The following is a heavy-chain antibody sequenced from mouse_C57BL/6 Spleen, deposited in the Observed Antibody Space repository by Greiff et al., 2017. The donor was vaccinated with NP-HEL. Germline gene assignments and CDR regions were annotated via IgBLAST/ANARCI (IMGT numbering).Heavy chain of an antibody. Sequence: VQLKESEGGLVQPGSSMKLSCTASGFTFSDYYMAWVRQVPEKGLEWVANINYDGSSTYYLDSLKSRFIISRDNAKNILYLQMSSLKSEDTATYYCAREGGSYAMDYWGQGTSVTVSS. CDR3: AREGGSYAMDY. CDR2: INYDGSST. D-gene: IGHD1-1*01. CDR1: GFTFSDYY. V-gene: IGHV5-16*01. J-gene: IGHJ4*01.